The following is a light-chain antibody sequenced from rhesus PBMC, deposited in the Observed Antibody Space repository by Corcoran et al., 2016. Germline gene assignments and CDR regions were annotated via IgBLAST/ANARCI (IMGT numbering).Light chain of an antibody. J-gene: IGKJ2*01. CDR1: ENVNNY. CDR2: KAS. Sequence: DIQMTQSPSPPSASVGDRGTITCRASENVNNYLNWYQQKPGKDPKLLNYKASTLQMGVPSRISGSGSGTDYTFTISSLQPEDVATYYCQHDNDTPYSFGQGTKVEIK. CDR3: QHDNDTPYS. V-gene: IGKV1-74*01.